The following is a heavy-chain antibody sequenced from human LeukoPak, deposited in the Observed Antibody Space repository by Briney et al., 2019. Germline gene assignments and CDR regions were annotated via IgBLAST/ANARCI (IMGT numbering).Heavy chain of an antibody. CDR3: ANHIYDFCTGYYTGRDF. CDR1: GFTFSSYA. CDR2: IKQDGSEK. J-gene: IGHJ4*02. D-gene: IGHD3-3*01. Sequence: QPGGSLRLSCAASGFTFSSYAMCWVRQAPGKGLEWVANIKQDGSEKYYVDSVKGRYTISRDNAKNSLYLQMNSLRAEDTAVYHCANHIYDFCTGYYTGRDFWGQGTLVTVSS. V-gene: IGHV3-7*01.